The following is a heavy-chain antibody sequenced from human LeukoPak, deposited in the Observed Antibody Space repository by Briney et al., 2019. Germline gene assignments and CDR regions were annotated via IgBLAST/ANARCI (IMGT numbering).Heavy chain of an antibody. D-gene: IGHD2-21*01. V-gene: IGHV3-33*06. CDR3: AKSNCGGDCFDY. J-gene: IGHJ4*02. CDR1: GFTFSSYG. CDR2: IWYDGSNK. Sequence: GRSLRLSCGASGFTFSSYGMHWVRQAPGKGLEWVAVIWYDGSNKYYADSVKGRFTLSRGNSKNTLYLQMNSLRAEDTAVYYCAKSNCGGDCFDYWGQGTLVTASS.